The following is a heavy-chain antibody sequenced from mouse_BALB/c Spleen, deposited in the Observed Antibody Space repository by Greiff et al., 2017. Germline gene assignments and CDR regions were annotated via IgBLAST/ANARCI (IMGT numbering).Heavy chain of an antibody. D-gene: IGHD3-2*01. CDR1: GFTFNGYW. V-gene: IGHV1-69*02. J-gene: IGHJ4*01. CDR3: AMSDSAGPDYYAMDY. CDR2: IYPSNSYT. Sequence: QVQLKQSGAELVRPGASVKLSCKASGFTFNGYWMNWVKQRPGQGLEWIGNIYPSNSYTNYNQKFKDKATLTVDKSSSTAYMQLSSPTSEDSAVYYCAMSDSAGPDYYAMDYGGQGTSVTVSS.